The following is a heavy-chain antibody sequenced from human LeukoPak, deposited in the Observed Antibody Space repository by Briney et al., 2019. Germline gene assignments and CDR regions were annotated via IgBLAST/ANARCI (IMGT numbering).Heavy chain of an antibody. CDR2: IYYSGST. V-gene: IGHV4-59*08. D-gene: IGHD2-2*01. CDR3: ARRYCSSTSCSTPFDY. CDR1: GASISSYY. J-gene: IGHJ4*02. Sequence: SETLSLTCTVSGASISSYYWSWIRQPPGKGLECIGYIYYSGSTNYNPSLKSRVTISVDTSKNQFSLKLSSVTAADTAVYYCARRYCSSTSCSTPFDYGAQEPLVTASP.